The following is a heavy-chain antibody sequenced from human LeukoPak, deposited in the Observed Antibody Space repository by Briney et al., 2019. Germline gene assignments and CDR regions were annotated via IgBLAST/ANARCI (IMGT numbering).Heavy chain of an antibody. D-gene: IGHD6-19*01. Sequence: SETLSLTCTVSGGSISSYYWSWIRQPPGKGLEWIGYIYYSGSTNYNPSLKSRVTISVDTSKNQFSLKLSSVTAADTAVYYCAREAGSGWLPDYFDYWGQGTLVTVSS. J-gene: IGHJ4*02. CDR3: AREAGSGWLPDYFDY. CDR2: IYYSGST. V-gene: IGHV4-59*01. CDR1: GGSISSYY.